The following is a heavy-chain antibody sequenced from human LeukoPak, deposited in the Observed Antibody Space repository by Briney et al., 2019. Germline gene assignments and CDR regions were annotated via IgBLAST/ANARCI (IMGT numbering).Heavy chain of an antibody. Sequence: ASVKVSCKASGYTFTGYYMHWVRQAPGQGLEWMGWTNPNSGGTNYAQKFQGRVTMTRDTSISTAYMELSRLRSDDTAVYYCARVEGYFVHFDYWGQGTLVTVSS. CDR3: ARVEGYFVHFDY. J-gene: IGHJ4*02. D-gene: IGHD3-9*01. CDR2: TNPNSGGT. CDR1: GYTFTGYY. V-gene: IGHV1-2*02.